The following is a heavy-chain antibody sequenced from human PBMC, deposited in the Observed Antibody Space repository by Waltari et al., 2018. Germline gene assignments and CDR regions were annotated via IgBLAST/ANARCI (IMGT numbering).Heavy chain of an antibody. Sequence: VELVESGGGLVQSGGSLRLSCVGSGFTFSDYTIHWVRLPPGKGLEWVAVIWYDGSSKYYADSVRHRFTLSRDNSKNRIDLQMNALKWEDTAVYYCARVPWKQWLQVGNRFDVWGPGVSVRVSS. CDR1: GFTFSDYT. CDR2: IWYDGSSK. D-gene: IGHD5-12*01. CDR3: ARVPWKQWLQVGNRFDV. J-gene: IGHJ5*02. V-gene: IGHV3-33*08.